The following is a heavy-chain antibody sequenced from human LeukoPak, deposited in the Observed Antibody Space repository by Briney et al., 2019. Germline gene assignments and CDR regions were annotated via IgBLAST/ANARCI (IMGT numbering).Heavy chain of an antibody. Sequence: SETPSLTCTVSGGSISSYYWSWIRQPAGKGLEWIGRICTSGSTNYNPSLKSRVTMSVDTSKNQFSLKLSSVTAADTAVYYCARDSYYYGSGSYVSYYYYYMDVWGKGTTVTISS. CDR3: ARDSYYYGSGSYVSYYYYYMDV. J-gene: IGHJ6*03. CDR2: ICTSGST. CDR1: GGSISSYY. D-gene: IGHD3-10*01. V-gene: IGHV4-4*07.